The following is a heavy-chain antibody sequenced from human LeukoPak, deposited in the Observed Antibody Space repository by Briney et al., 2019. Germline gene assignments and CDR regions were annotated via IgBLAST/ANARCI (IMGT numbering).Heavy chain of an antibody. Sequence: GGSLRLSCAASGFTFTSYAMSRVRQAPGKGLEWVSAISGSGGSTYYADSVKGRFTISRDNSKSTLSLQMNSLRAEDTAVYYCAKDPRVGSRVATPCHWGQGTLVTVSS. J-gene: IGHJ4*02. CDR3: AKDPRVGSRVATPCH. D-gene: IGHD5-24*01. V-gene: IGHV3-23*01. CDR1: GFTFTSYA. CDR2: ISGSGGST.